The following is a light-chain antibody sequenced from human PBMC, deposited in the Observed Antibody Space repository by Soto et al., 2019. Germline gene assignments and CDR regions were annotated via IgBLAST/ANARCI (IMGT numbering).Light chain of an antibody. CDR3: QQYNKWPLT. V-gene: IGKV3-15*01. Sequence: EIMMTQSPGTLSASPGERATLSCRASQSVYSNLAWYQQKPGQAPRLLIYAVSTRAIGIPARFSGGGSGTEFTLTISSLQSEDFAVYCCQQYNKWPLTFSQGTKVEIK. J-gene: IGKJ1*01. CDR2: AVS. CDR1: QSVYSN.